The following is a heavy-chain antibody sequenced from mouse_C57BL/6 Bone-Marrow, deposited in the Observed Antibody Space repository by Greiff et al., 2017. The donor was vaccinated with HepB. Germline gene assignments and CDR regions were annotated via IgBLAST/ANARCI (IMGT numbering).Heavy chain of an antibody. D-gene: IGHD2-2*01. V-gene: IGHV7-3*01. CDR1: GFTFTDYY. CDR3: ARYYGYDVFAY. Sequence: EVHLVESGGGLVQPGGSLSLSCAASGFTFTDYYMSWVRQPPGKALEWLGFIRNKANGYTTEYSASVKGRFTISRDNSQSILYLQMNALRAEDSATYYCARYYGYDVFAYWGQGTLVTVSA. CDR2: IRNKANGYTT. J-gene: IGHJ3*01.